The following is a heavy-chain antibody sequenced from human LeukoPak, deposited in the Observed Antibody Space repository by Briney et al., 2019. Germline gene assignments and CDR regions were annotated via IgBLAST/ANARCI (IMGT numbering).Heavy chain of an antibody. V-gene: IGHV3-21*01. CDR1: GFTFSSYS. Sequence: EESLRLSCAASGFTFSSYSMNWVRQAPGKGLEWVSSITSSSSYIYYADSVKGRFTISRDNAKNSLYLQMNSLRAEDTAVYYCAREGPYSGSYYIDYWGQGTLVTVSS. CDR3: AREGPYSGSYYIDY. CDR2: ITSSSSYI. J-gene: IGHJ4*02. D-gene: IGHD1-26*01.